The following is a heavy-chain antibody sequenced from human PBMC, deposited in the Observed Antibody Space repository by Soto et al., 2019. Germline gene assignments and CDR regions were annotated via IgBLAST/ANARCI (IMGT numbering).Heavy chain of an antibody. D-gene: IGHD3-10*01. CDR3: ARDRAQYGMDV. V-gene: IGHV6-1*01. J-gene: IGHJ6*02. CDR2: TYYRTAWHN. CDR1: GDSVSTKSGA. Sequence: QVQLQQSGPRLVKPSQTLSLTCAISGDSVSTKSGAWNWIRQSPSRGLEWLGRTYYRTAWHNDSSVSVRCRIASNPDTSKNSFCMQLYSVTPEDSAVYYCARDRAQYGMDVWGQGITVTVSS.